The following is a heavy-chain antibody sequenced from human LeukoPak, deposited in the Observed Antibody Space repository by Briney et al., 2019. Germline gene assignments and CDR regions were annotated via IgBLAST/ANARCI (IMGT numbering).Heavy chain of an antibody. D-gene: IGHD1-7*01. V-gene: IGHV4-39*07. CDR3: ARGYNWNYVNWFDP. Sequence: SETLSLTCTVSGGSISSSSYYWGWIRQPPGKGLEWIGEIYHSGSTNYNPSLKSRVTISVDKSKNQFSLKLSSVTAADTAVYYCARGYNWNYVNWFDPWGQGTLVTVSS. CDR2: IYHSGST. CDR1: GGSISSSSYY. J-gene: IGHJ5*02.